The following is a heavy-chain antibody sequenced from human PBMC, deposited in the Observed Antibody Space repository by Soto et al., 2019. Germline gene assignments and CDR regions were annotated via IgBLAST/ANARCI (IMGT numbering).Heavy chain of an antibody. CDR1: GFTLSGYW. J-gene: IGHJ4*02. CDR3: ARDLGNYDRYYFDY. Sequence: EVQLVESGGGLVQPGGSLRLSCAASGFTLSGYWMHWVRQVPGKGLVWVSRIKSDGIRTNYADSVKGRFTISRDNAKNTLYLQMNSLRAEDTAVYYCARDLGNYDRYYFDYWGQGTLVTVSS. CDR2: IKSDGIRT. V-gene: IGHV3-74*01. D-gene: IGHD1-7*01.